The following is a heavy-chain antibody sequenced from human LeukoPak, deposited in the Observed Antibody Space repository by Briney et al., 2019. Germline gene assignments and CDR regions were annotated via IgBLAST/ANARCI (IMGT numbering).Heavy chain of an antibody. Sequence: GGSLRLSCAASGVTFSSYAMSWVRQAPGRGLDWVSGISGNGGSIYYADSVKGRFTISRDNSKNTLYLQMNSLRAEDTAVYYCARGDYYDSSGYYYNYWGQGTLVTVSS. CDR1: GVTFSSYA. CDR2: ISGNGGSI. D-gene: IGHD3-22*01. CDR3: ARGDYYDSSGYYYNY. J-gene: IGHJ4*02. V-gene: IGHV3-23*01.